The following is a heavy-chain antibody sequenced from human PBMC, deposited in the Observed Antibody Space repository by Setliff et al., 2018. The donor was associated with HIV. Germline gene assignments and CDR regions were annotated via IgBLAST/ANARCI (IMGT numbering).Heavy chain of an antibody. CDR3: AKDHATSSWFTALLDY. Sequence: ASVKVSCKASGYTFTGYYMHWVRQAPGQGLEWMGWINPAGNPTSYAQKFQGRLTMTRDTSTNTVYMELSSLRSEDTAVYYCAKDHATSSWFTALLDYWGQGALVTVSS. J-gene: IGHJ4*02. V-gene: IGHV1-2*02. CDR2: INPAGNPT. D-gene: IGHD6-13*01. CDR1: GYTFTGYY.